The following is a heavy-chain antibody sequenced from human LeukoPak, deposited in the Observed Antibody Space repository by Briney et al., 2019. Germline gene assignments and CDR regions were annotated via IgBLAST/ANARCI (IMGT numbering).Heavy chain of an antibody. Sequence: GGSLRLSCAASGLTVSTNYMSWVRQAPGKGLEWVSVIYTGGSTYYGDSVKGRFTISRENAKNSLYLQMNSLRAGDTAVYYCARALYAVAAAFDIWGQGTMVTVSS. D-gene: IGHD6-19*01. CDR3: ARALYAVAAAFDI. CDR2: IYTGGST. V-gene: IGHV3-66*01. CDR1: GLTVSTNY. J-gene: IGHJ3*02.